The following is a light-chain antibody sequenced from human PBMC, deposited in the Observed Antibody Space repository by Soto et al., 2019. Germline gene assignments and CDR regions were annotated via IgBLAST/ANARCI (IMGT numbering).Light chain of an antibody. CDR3: QKYGSSPRT. V-gene: IGKV3-20*01. Sequence: EIVLTQSPGTLSLSPWERATLSCRASQSVSSSYLAWYQQKPGQAPRLLIYDASSRATGIPDRFSGSGSGTDLTLTISRLEREDFAVYYCQKYGSSPRTFGQGTKVDIK. J-gene: IGKJ1*01. CDR1: QSVSSSY. CDR2: DAS.